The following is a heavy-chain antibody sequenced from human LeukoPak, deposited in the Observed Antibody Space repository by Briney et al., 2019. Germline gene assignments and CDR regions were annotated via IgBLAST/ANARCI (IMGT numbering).Heavy chain of an antibody. D-gene: IGHD5-18*01. CDR3: ARRGGYSYGPYHFDY. V-gene: IGHV4-39*01. J-gene: IGHJ4*02. CDR1: GGSISSSSYY. CDR2: IYYSGST. Sequence: SETLSLTCTVSGGSISSSSYYWGWIRQPPGKGLEWIGSIYYSGSTYYNPSLKSRVTISVDTSKNQFSLKLSSVTAADTAVYYCARRGGYSYGPYHFDYWGQGTLVTVSS.